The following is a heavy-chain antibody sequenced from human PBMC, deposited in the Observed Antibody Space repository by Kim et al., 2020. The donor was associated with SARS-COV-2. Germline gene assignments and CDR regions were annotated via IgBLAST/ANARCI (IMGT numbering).Heavy chain of an antibody. V-gene: IGHV3-11*06. Sequence: YPDPVKGRFTNPRDNAKNSLSLQMNSLRAEDTAVYYCARHRDGLINYWGQGTLVTVSS. D-gene: IGHD3-16*01. CDR3: ARHRDGLINY. J-gene: IGHJ4*02.